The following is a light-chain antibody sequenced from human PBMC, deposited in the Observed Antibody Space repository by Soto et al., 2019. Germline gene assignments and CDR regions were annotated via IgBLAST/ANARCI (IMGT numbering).Light chain of an antibody. CDR1: QSVLYSSNNKNY. V-gene: IGKV4-1*01. CDR3: QHKGT. J-gene: IGKJ2*01. Sequence: DIVMTQPPDSLAVSLGERATINCKSSQSVLYSSNNKNYLAWYQQKPGQPPKLLIYWASTRESGVPDRFSGSGSGTDFTLTISSLQAEDVAVYYCQHKGTFGQGTKLEIK. CDR2: WAS.